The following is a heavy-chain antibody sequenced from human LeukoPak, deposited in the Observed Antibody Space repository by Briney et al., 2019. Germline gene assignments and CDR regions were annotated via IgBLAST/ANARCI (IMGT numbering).Heavy chain of an antibody. D-gene: IGHD4-17*01. CDR1: GFTFSSYG. J-gene: IGHJ4*02. V-gene: IGHV3-33*06. Sequence: GGSLRLSCAASGFTFSSYGMHWVRQAPGKGLEWVAVIWSGGSNKYYADSVKGRFTISRDNSKNTLYLQMNSLRAEDTAVYYCAKWSRGMTTVTTDDYWGQGTLVTVSS. CDR2: IWSGGSNK. CDR3: AKWSRGMTTVTTDDY.